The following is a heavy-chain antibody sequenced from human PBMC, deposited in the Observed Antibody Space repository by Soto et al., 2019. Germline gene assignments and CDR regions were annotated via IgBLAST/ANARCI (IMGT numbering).Heavy chain of an antibody. J-gene: IGHJ3*02. CDR2: ISDSGTGT. Sequence: EVQILESGGGLVQPGGSLRLSCAASGFTFSCYAMYWVRQAPGKGLAWVSGISDSGTGTYYADSVKGRFTISRDNSKNTVYLQMKSLRAEDTAVYYCAKDHTVVIRDAFDIWGQGTMVNVSS. D-gene: IGHD3-22*01. CDR1: GFTFSCYA. V-gene: IGHV3-23*01. CDR3: AKDHTVVIRDAFDI.